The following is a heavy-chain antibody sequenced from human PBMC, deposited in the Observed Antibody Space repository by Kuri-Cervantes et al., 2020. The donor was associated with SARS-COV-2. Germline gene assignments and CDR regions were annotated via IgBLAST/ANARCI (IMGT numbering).Heavy chain of an antibody. CDR2: IYHSGST. J-gene: IGHJ4*02. V-gene: IGHV4-4*02. CDR3: ARVRGHYYDSSGYPDY. CDR1: GGSISSSNW. Sequence: SETLSLTCAVSGGSISSSNWWSWVRQPPGKGLEWIGEIYHSGSTNYNPSLKSRVTISVDKSKNQSSLKLSSVTAADTAVYYCARVRGHYYDSSGYPDYWGQGTLVTVSS. D-gene: IGHD3-22*01.